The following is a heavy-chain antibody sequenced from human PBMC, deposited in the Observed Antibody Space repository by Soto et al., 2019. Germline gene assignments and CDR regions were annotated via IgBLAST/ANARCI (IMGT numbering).Heavy chain of an antibody. CDR1: GFTVSSNY. Sequence: EVQLVESGGGLVQPGGSLRLSCAASGFTVSSNYMSWVRQAPGKGLEWVSVIYSGGSTYYADSVKGRFTISRHNSKNTLYLQMNSLSAEDTAVYYCARVQAMGPYWYFDLWGRGTLVTVSS. CDR3: ARVQAMGPYWYFDL. V-gene: IGHV3-53*04. D-gene: IGHD5-18*01. J-gene: IGHJ2*01. CDR2: IYSGGST.